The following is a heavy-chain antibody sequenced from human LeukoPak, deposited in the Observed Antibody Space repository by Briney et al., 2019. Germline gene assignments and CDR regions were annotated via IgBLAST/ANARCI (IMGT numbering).Heavy chain of an antibody. CDR3: ARLGGDDYGDYVYYFDY. D-gene: IGHD4-17*01. Sequence: PSETLSLTCTVSGGSISSYYWSWIRQPPGKGLEWIAYISYSGSTNYNPSLKSRVTISVDTSKNQFSLKLSSVTAADTAVYYCARLGGDDYGDYVYYFDYWGQGTLVTVSS. V-gene: IGHV4-59*12. J-gene: IGHJ4*02. CDR1: GGSISSYY. CDR2: ISYSGST.